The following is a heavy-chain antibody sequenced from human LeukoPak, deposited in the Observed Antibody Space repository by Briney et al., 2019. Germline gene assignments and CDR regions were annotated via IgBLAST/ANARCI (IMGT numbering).Heavy chain of an antibody. D-gene: IGHD6-19*01. J-gene: IGHJ4*02. Sequence: GGSLRLSCAASGFTFSSYAMHWVRQAPGKGLEWVAVISYDGSNKYYADSVKGRFTISRDNSKNTLYLQMNSLRAEDTAVYYCSSGWENCDYWGQGTLVTVSS. CDR3: SSGWENCDY. V-gene: IGHV3-30-3*01. CDR1: GFTFSSYA. CDR2: ISYDGSNK.